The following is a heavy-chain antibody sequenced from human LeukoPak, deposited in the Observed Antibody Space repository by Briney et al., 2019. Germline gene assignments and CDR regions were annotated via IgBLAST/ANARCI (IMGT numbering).Heavy chain of an antibody. CDR2: INRRGST. D-gene: IGHD6-19*01. CDR1: GGSFSGYY. CDR3: ARGERIAVAGYYFDY. J-gene: IGHJ4*02. V-gene: IGHV4-34*01. Sequence: SETLSLTCAVYGGSFSGYYWSWIRQPPGKGLEWIGEINRRGSTNYNPSLKSRVTISVDTSKNQFSLKLSSVTAADTAVYYCARGERIAVAGYYFDYWGQGTLVTVSS.